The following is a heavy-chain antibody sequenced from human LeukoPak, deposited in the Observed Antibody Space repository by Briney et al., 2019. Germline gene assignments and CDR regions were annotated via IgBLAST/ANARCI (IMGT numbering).Heavy chain of an antibody. Sequence: SQTLSLTCAISGDSVSSNSAAWNWIRQSPSRGLEWLGRTYYRSKWYNDYAVSVKSRITINPDTSKNQFSLQLNSVTPEDTAVYYCARGEPPATGRTNWFDPWGQGTLVTVSS. CDR3: ARGEPPATGRTNWFDP. D-gene: IGHD1-26*01. CDR2: TYYRSKWYN. V-gene: IGHV6-1*01. CDR1: GDSVSSNSAA. J-gene: IGHJ5*02.